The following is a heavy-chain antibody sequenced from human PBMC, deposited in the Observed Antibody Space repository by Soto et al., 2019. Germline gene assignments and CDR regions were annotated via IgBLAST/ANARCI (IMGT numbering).Heavy chain of an antibody. CDR2: IYYSGST. CDR1: GGSISSYY. D-gene: IGHD3-16*01. J-gene: IGHJ4*02. CDR3: ARDRFLGLGEPYYFDY. V-gene: IGHV4-59*01. Sequence: SETLSLTCTVSGGSISSYYWSWIRQPPGKGLEWIGYIYYSGSTNYNPSLKSRVTISVDTSKNQFSLKLSSVTAADTAVYYCARDRFLGLGEPYYFDYWGQGTLVTVSS.